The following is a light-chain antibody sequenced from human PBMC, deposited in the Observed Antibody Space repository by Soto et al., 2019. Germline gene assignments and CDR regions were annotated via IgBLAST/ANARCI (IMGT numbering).Light chain of an antibody. J-gene: IGKJ5*01. CDR3: QQFNDYPIT. CDR2: AAS. V-gene: IGKV1-9*01. Sequence: DIQLTQSPSFLSASEGDRVTITCRASQGISSYLAWYQQKPGKAPKLLMCAASTLQRGVPSRFSGSGSGTEFTLAISSLQPEDFATYYCQQFNDYPITFGQGTRLEIK. CDR1: QGISSY.